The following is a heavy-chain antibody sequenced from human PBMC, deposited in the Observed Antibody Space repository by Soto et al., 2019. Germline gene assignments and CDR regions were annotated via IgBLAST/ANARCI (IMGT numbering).Heavy chain of an antibody. CDR3: ARVVATVAGPYGMDV. Sequence: QVQLVQSGAEVKKPGASVKVSCRASGYTFTSYVISWVRQAPAQGLEWMGWISAYNGNTNFAQKLQGRVTMTTDTSTSTACRELRSLRSDDTAVYYCARVVATVAGPYGMDVWGQGTTVTVSS. D-gene: IGHD6-19*01. CDR2: ISAYNGNT. J-gene: IGHJ6*02. CDR1: GYTFTSYV. V-gene: IGHV1-18*01.